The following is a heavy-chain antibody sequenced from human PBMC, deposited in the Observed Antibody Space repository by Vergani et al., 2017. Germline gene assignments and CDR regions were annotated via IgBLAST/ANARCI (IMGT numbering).Heavy chain of an antibody. CDR2: IYYSGST. Sequence: QVQLQESGPGLVKPSETLSLTCTVSGGSISSYYWSWIRQPPGKGLEWIGYIYYSGSTNYNPSLKSRVTISVATSKIQFSLKLSSVTAAATAVYYFARESRDGIFDYWGQGTLVTVSS. D-gene: IGHD5-24*01. J-gene: IGHJ4*02. CDR3: ARESRDGIFDY. CDR1: GGSISSYY. V-gene: IGHV4-59*01.